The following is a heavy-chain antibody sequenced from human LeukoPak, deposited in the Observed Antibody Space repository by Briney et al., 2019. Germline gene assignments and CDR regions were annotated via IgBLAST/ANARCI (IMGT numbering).Heavy chain of an antibody. Sequence: PSETLSLTCAVYGGSFSGYYWSWIRQPPGKGLEWIGEINHSGSTNYNPSLKSRVTISVDTSKNQFSLKLSSVTAADTAVYYCARGERLQGEDDAFDLWGQGTMVTVSS. CDR1: GGSFSGYY. J-gene: IGHJ3*01. CDR2: INHSGST. V-gene: IGHV4-34*01. CDR3: ARGERLQGEDDAFDL. D-gene: IGHD4-4*01.